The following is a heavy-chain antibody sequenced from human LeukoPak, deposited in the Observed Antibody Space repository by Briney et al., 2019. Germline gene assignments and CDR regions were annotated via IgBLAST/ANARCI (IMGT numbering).Heavy chain of an antibody. CDR3: ASRSGGAFNYYYYYMDV. V-gene: IGHV3-11*01. Sequence: GGSLRLSCAASGFTFSDYYMRWVRQAPGKGLEWVSYISISGSTIYYADSVKGRFTISRDNAKNSLYLQMNSLRAADTAVYYCASRSGGAFNYYYYYMDVWGKGTTVTVSS. CDR2: ISISGSTI. CDR1: GFTFSDYY. D-gene: IGHD2-8*02. J-gene: IGHJ6*03.